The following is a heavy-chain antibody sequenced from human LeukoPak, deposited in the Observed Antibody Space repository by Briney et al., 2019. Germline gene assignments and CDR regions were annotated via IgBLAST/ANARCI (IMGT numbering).Heavy chain of an antibody. CDR2: IYYSGSN. CDR3: ATSRGGSGSIWDS. Sequence: SETLSLTCTVSGGAVSSHCVSWIRQPPVKGLEWIGYIYYSGSNNYNPSLKSRVTISVDTSKNQFSLKLSSVTAADTAVYYCATSRGGSGSIWDSWGQGTLVTVSS. D-gene: IGHD3-10*01. J-gene: IGHJ4*02. CDR1: GGAVSSHC. V-gene: IGHV4-59*02.